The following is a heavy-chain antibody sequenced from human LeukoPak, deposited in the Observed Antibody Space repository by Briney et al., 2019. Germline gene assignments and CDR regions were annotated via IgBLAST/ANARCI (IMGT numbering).Heavy chain of an antibody. CDR2: VYYSGST. CDR3: ARQGLWELPTFDS. Sequence: PSETLSLTCTVSGGSISSGSYYWGYIRQPPQKGLEWIGSVYYSGSTYYNPSLKSRVTISVDTSKNQFSLKLSSVTAADTAVYYCARQGLWELPTFDSWGQGTLVSGSS. J-gene: IGHJ4*02. CDR1: GGSISSGSYY. V-gene: IGHV4-39*01. D-gene: IGHD1-26*01.